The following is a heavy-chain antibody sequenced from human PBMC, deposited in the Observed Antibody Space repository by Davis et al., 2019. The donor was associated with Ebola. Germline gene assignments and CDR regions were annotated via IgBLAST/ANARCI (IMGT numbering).Heavy chain of an antibody. V-gene: IGHV3-23*01. J-gene: IGHJ4*02. D-gene: IGHD3-22*01. CDR1: GFTFSSYA. Sequence: GESLKISCAASGFTFSSYAMSWVRQAPGKGLEWVSAISGSGGSTYYADSVKGRFTISRDNSKNTLYLQMNSLRAEDTAVYYCVHDSSGPFDYWGQGTLVTVSS. CDR2: ISGSGGST. CDR3: VHDSSGPFDY.